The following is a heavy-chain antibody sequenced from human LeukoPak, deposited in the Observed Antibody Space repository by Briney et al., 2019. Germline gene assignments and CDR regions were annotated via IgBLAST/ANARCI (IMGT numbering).Heavy chain of an antibody. V-gene: IGHV1-69*05. J-gene: IGHJ5*02. CDR3: AGVVSGSGSWITPNWFDP. CDR2: IIPIFGTA. Sequence: SVKVSCKASGGTFSSYAISWVRQAPGQGLEWMGAIIPIFGTANYAQKFQGRVTITTDESTSTAYMELSSLRSEDTAVYYCAGVVSGSGSWITPNWFDPWGQGTLVTVSS. D-gene: IGHD3-10*01. CDR1: GGTFSSYA.